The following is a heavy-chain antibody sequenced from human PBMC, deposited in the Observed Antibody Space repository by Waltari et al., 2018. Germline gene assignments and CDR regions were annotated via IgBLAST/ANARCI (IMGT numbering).Heavy chain of an antibody. J-gene: IGHJ4*02. D-gene: IGHD3-22*01. CDR1: GFTVSSNY. Sequence: EVQLLESGGGLIQPGGSLRLSCAASGFTVSSNYLSWVRQAPGKGLEWVSVIYSGGSTYYADSVKGRFTISRDNSKNTLYLQMNSLRAEDTAVYYCARDGGNYYDSSGYSHWGQGTLVTVSS. V-gene: IGHV3-53*01. CDR3: ARDGGNYYDSSGYSH. CDR2: IYSGGST.